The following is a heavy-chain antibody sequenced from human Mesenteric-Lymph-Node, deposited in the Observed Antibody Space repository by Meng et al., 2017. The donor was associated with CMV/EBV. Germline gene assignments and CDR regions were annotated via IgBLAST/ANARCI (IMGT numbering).Heavy chain of an antibody. J-gene: IGHJ4*02. CDR2: ISTSNSNT. CDR3: ARDPGYDFWSVDPFDY. Sequence: YHCSNYGISWMRQAPGQGPEWMGWISTSNSNTDYAQNLQGRFTMTTDTSSSTAYMELRSLRSDDTAIYYCARDPGYDFWSVDPFDYWGQGTLVTVSS. CDR1: YHCSNYG. D-gene: IGHD3-3*01. V-gene: IGHV1-18*01.